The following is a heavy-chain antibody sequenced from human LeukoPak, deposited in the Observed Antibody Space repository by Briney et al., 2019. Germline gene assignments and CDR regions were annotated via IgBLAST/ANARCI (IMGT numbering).Heavy chain of an antibody. Sequence: SETLSLTCTVSVDSLSGYYWSWIRQPPGKGLEWIGYMYYSGNTNYSPSIKSRLTTSIDTSKNQCSLKLSSVAAADTAVYYCARGKYYFDYWGQGTLVTVSS. CDR1: VDSLSGYY. CDR2: MYYSGNT. CDR3: ARGKYYFDY. V-gene: IGHV4-59*01. J-gene: IGHJ4*02.